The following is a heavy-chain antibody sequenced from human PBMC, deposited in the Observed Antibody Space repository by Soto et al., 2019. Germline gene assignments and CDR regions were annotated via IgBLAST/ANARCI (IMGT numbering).Heavy chain of an antibody. Sequence: EVQLLESGGGLVQPGGSLRLSCAASKFTFTSYAMSWVRQAPGKGLECVSVISGSGGSTYYADSVKGRSTISRDNSKNTLYLQMNSLRAEDTAVYYCAKGRGSYYYYGMDVWGQGTTVTVSS. V-gene: IGHV3-23*01. J-gene: IGHJ6*02. CDR2: ISGSGGST. CDR3: AKGRGSYYYYGMDV. CDR1: KFTFTSYA.